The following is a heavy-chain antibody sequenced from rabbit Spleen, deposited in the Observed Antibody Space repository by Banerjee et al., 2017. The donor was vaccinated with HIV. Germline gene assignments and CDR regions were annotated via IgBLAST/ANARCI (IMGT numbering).Heavy chain of an antibody. CDR3: ARDLVAVIGWNFSL. V-gene: IGHV1S45*01. Sequence: EQLLESGGGLVKPEGSLKLSCTASGFSFSNKAVMCWVRQAPGKGLEWIACINAVTGRPVYANWAKGRFTFSKTSSTTVTLQMTSLTAADTATYFCARDLVAVIGWNFSLWGPGTLVTVS. D-gene: IGHD1-1*01. J-gene: IGHJ4*01. CDR2: INAVTGRP. CDR1: GFSFSNKAV.